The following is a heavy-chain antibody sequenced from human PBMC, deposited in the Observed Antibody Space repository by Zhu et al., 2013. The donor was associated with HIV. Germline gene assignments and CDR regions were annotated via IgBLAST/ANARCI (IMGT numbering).Heavy chain of an antibody. Sequence: QVQLVQSGAEVKKPGSSVKVSCKASGGTFSSYTISWVRQAPGQGLEWMGRIIPILGIANYAQKFQGRVTITADKSTSTAYMELSSLRSEDTAVYYCAREGYTAMVRWYFDYWGQGTLVTVSS. CDR2: IIPILGIA. V-gene: IGHV1-69*08. J-gene: IGHJ4*02. CDR3: AREGYTAMVRWYFDY. CDR1: GGTFSSYT. D-gene: IGHD5-18*01.